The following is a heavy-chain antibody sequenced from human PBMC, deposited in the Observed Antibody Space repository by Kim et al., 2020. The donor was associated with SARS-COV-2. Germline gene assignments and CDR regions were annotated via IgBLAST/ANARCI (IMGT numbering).Heavy chain of an antibody. CDR3: AKEWSTSSGEPTSPWFDP. V-gene: IGHV3-23*01. J-gene: IGHJ5*02. Sequence: KGRFTISRDNSKNTMYLQMNSLRVEDTAVYYCAKEWSTSSGEPTSPWFDPWGQGTLVSVSS. D-gene: IGHD6-6*01.